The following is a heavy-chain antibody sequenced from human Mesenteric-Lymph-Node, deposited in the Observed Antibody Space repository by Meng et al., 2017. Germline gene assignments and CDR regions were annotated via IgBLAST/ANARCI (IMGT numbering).Heavy chain of an antibody. CDR3: ARDLGLFDY. J-gene: IGHJ4*02. CDR2: INAGNGNT. V-gene: IGHV1-3*01. Sequence: ASVKVSCKASGYTFTSYAMHWVRQAPGQRLEWMGWINAGNGNTKYSQKLQGRVTMTTDTSTSTAYMELRSLRSDDTAVYYCARDLGLFDYWGQGTLVTVSS. CDR1: GYTFTSYA.